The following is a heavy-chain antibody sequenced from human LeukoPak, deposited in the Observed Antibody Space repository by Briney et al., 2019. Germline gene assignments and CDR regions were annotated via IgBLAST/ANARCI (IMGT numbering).Heavy chain of an antibody. CDR1: GDSISGYY. Sequence: TSETLSLTCTVSGDSISGYYWSWIRQPPGKGLEWIGYIYYSGSTNYNPSLKSRVTISVDTSKNQFSLKLSSVTAADTAVYYCARGVTGGWYGDFQHWGQGTLVTVSS. CDR3: ARGVTGGWYGDFQH. V-gene: IGHV4-59*01. J-gene: IGHJ1*01. D-gene: IGHD6-19*01. CDR2: IYYSGST.